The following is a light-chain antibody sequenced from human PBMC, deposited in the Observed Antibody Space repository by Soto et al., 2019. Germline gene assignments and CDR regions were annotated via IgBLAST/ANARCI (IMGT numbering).Light chain of an antibody. J-gene: IGKJ1*01. Sequence: DIQMTQSAASLSASLGDRVTITCGASQSISSYLNWYQQTPGKAPKLLIYAASSLQSGVPSRFSGSGSGTDFTLTISSLHPEDSATYYCQQSYSTPPTFGQGTKVDI. CDR2: AAS. V-gene: IGKV1-39*01. CDR1: QSISSY. CDR3: QQSYSTPPT.